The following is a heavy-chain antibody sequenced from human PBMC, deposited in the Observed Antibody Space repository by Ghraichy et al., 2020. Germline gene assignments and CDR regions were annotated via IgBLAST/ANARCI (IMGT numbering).Heavy chain of an antibody. V-gene: IGHV4-4*07. CDR3: ARFTAVAGANWFDP. Sequence: SQTLSLTCTVSGGSISSYYWSWIRQPAGKGLEWIGRIYTSGSTNYNPSLKSRVTMSVDTSKNQFSLKLSSVTAADTAVYYCARFTAVAGANWFDPWGQGTLVTVSS. D-gene: IGHD6-19*01. CDR2: IYTSGST. CDR1: GGSISSYY. J-gene: IGHJ5*02.